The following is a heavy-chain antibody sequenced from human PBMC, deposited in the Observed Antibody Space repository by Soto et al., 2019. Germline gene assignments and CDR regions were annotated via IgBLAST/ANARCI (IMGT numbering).Heavy chain of an antibody. D-gene: IGHD5-18*01. CDR2: IYWDDDK. V-gene: IGHV2-5*02. CDR3: AHRGYMYGNWDRGYFDY. CDR1: GFSLGTSGVG. Sequence: QITLKESGPTRVRPTQTLALTCTFSGFSLGTSGVGVGWIRKTPGKALEWLAVIYWDDDKRYSPSLKSRLTITKDTPKNQVVLTMADMDPVDTGTYFCAHRGYMYGNWDRGYFDYWGQGTLVTVSS. J-gene: IGHJ4*02.